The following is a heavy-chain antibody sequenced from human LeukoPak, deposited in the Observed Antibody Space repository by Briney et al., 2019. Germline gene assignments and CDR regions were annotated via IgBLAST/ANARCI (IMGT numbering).Heavy chain of an antibody. D-gene: IGHD3-10*01. CDR2: ISGGGEST. Sequence: PGGSLRLSCAASGFTFNKYAMSWVRQAPGKGLEWVSAISGGGESTYYADSVKGRFTISRDNSKNTSYLQMNSLRAEDTAVYYCAKAYYYNSGSLLWGQGTLVTVSS. CDR3: AKAYYYNSGSLL. J-gene: IGHJ4*02. CDR1: GFTFNKYA. V-gene: IGHV3-23*01.